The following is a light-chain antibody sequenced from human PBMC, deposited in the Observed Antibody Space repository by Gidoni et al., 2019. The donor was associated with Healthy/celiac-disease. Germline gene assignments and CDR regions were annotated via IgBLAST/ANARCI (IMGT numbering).Light chain of an antibody. Sequence: EMVWTQSPATLSLSPGERATLSCRASQSVSSYLAWYQQKPGQAPRLLIYDASNRATGIPARFSGSGSGTDFTLIISSLAPEDFAVYYCQQRSNWPLTFGQGTKLEIK. CDR2: DAS. V-gene: IGKV3-11*01. CDR1: QSVSSY. J-gene: IGKJ2*01. CDR3: QQRSNWPLT.